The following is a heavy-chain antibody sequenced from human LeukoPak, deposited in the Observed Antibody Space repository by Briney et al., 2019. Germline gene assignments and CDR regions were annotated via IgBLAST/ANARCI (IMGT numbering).Heavy chain of an antibody. V-gene: IGHV3-23*01. J-gene: IGHJ4*02. CDR3: AKGSPIYVGVVFFDF. CDR2: ISSSDAGT. D-gene: IGHD1-26*01. Sequence: GGSLRLSCAASGFSLSSYAMSWVRQAPGKGLEWVSAISSSDAGTYYADSVKGRFTVSRDNSKNTLYLQMNSLRAEDTAFYFCAKGSPIYVGVVFFDFWGQGTLLTVSS. CDR1: GFSLSSYA.